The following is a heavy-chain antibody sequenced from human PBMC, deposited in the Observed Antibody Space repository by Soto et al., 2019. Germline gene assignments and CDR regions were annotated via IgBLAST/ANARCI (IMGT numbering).Heavy chain of an antibody. CDR1: GYTFTSYG. Sequence: ASVKVSCKASGYTFTSYGISWVRQAPGQGLEWMGWISAYNGNTNYAQKLQGRVTMTTDTSTSTAYMELRSLRSDDTAVYYCARGFGDSYYDFWSGYPFWFDPWGQGTLVTVSS. CDR3: ARGFGDSYYDFWSGYPFWFDP. V-gene: IGHV1-18*04. J-gene: IGHJ5*02. D-gene: IGHD3-3*01. CDR2: ISAYNGNT.